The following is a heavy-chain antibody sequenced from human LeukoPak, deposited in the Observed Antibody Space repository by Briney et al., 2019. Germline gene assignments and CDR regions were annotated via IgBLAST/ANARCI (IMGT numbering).Heavy chain of an antibody. CDR3: ARDRDWAFGY. D-gene: IGHD2-21*01. J-gene: IGHJ4*02. CDR2: TRNDGNNK. CDR1: GFTFTSHG. Sequence: GGSLRLSCAASGFTFTSHGMHWVRQAPGKGLEWVAFTRNDGNNKYYADSVKGRFTISRDNSKNTLSLQMNSLRTEDTAVYYCARDRDWAFGYWGQGILVTVSS. V-gene: IGHV3-30*02.